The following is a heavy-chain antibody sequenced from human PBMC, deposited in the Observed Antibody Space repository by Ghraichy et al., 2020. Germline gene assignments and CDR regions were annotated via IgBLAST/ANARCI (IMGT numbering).Heavy chain of an antibody. CDR2: ISGSGGST. J-gene: IGHJ2*01. CDR3: AKVKSPRLVRSLSPSPKYWYFDL. D-gene: IGHD3-9*01. V-gene: IGHV3-23*01. CDR1: GFTFSSYA. Sequence: GGSLRLSCAASGFTFSSYAMSWVRQTPGKGLECVSAISGSGGSTYYADSVKGRFTISRDNSKNTLYLQMNSLRAEDTAVYYCAKVKSPRLVRSLSPSPKYWYFDLWGRGTLVTVSS.